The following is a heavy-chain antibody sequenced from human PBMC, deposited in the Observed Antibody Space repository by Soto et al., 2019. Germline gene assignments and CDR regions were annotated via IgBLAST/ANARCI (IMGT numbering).Heavy chain of an antibody. Sequence: GGSLRLSCAASGFTFSSYSMNWVRQAPGKGLERVSYISSSSSTIYYADSVKGRFTITRDNAKNSLYLQMNSLRDEDTAVYYCARERVPAAKRGYYYGMDVWGQGTTVTVSS. CDR2: ISSSSSTI. D-gene: IGHD2-2*01. CDR3: ARERVPAAKRGYYYGMDV. V-gene: IGHV3-48*02. CDR1: GFTFSSYS. J-gene: IGHJ6*02.